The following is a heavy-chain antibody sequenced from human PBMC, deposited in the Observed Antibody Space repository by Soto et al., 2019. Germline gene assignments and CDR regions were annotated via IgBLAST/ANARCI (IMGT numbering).Heavy chain of an antibody. Sequence: SETLSLTSTVSGGSSISYYWSWIRQPPGKGLEWIGYIYYSGSTNYNPSLKSRVTISVDTSKNQFSLKLSSVTAADTAVYYCSGGATPYYYGMDVWGQGTTVTV. D-gene: IGHD1-26*01. CDR3: SGGATPYYYGMDV. V-gene: IGHV4-59*01. CDR2: IYYSGST. J-gene: IGHJ6*02. CDR1: GGSSISYY.